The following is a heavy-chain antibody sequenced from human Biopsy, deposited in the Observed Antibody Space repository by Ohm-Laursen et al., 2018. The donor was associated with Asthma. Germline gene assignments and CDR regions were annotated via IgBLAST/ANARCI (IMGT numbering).Heavy chain of an antibody. D-gene: IGHD5-12*01. V-gene: IGHV1-69*13. Sequence: EASVTVSCKAYGDSLGSFINYAISWVRQAPRQGLEWMGGLIPVLGTADYAPMFEGRVTITADESTSTAYLELTSLRFEDTAVYYCARGYSGTDRIVYYYSGMEVWGQGTTVTVSS. J-gene: IGHJ6*02. CDR2: LIPVLGTA. CDR3: ARGYSGTDRIVYYYSGMEV. CDR1: GDSLGSFINYA.